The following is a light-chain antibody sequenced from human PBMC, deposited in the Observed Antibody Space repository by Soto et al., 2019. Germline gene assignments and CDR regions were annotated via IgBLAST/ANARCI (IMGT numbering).Light chain of an antibody. J-gene: IGLJ1*01. CDR1: NIGSKS. CDR2: YDS. CDR3: QVWDSSYV. V-gene: IGLV3-21*04. Sequence: SYELTQPPSVSVAPGKTARITCGGNNIGSKSVHWYQQKPGQAPVLGIYYDSDRPSGIPERFSGSNSGNTATLTISRVEAGDEADYYCQVWDSSYVFGTGTKLTVL.